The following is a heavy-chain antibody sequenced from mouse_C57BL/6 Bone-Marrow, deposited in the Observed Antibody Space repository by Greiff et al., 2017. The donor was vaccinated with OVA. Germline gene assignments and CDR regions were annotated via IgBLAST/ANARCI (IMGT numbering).Heavy chain of an antibody. D-gene: IGHD2-5*01. J-gene: IGHJ1*03. CDR1: GYSFTGYY. CDR2: INPSTGGT. Sequence: EVQLQQSGPELVKPGASVKISCKASGYSFTGYYMNWVKQSPEKSLEWIGEINPSTGGTTYNQKFKAKATLTVDKSSSTAYMQLKSLTSEDSAVYYCARCYSNYEDWYFDVWGTGTTVTVSS. CDR3: ARCYSNYEDWYFDV. V-gene: IGHV1-42*01.